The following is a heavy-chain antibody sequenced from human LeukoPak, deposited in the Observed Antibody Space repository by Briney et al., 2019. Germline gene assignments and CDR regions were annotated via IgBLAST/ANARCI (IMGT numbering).Heavy chain of an antibody. J-gene: IGHJ4*02. V-gene: IGHV4-39*01. D-gene: IGHD4-17*01. CDR1: GDPTSSNRYY. CDR2: IYYSGST. CDR3: ARDSHNGDYAH. Sequence: SETLSLTCTVSGDPTSSNRYYWGWIRQPPGKGLEWIGSIYYSGSTYYNPSLKSRVTISVDTSKNQFSLKLSSVTAADTAVYYCARDSHNGDYAHWGQGTLVTVSS.